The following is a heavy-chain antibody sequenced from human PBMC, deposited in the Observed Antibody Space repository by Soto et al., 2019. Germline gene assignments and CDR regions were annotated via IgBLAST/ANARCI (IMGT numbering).Heavy chain of an antibody. CDR2: ISAYNGNT. V-gene: IGHV1-18*01. Sequence: QVQLVQSGAEVKKPGASVKVSCKASGYTFTSYSISWVRQAPGQGLEWMGWISAYNGNTNNAQKLQGRVAMPTDPPXXXXXXXXXXXRXDDTAVXYCARDAPPADYWGQGTLVTVSS. CDR3: ARDAPPADY. CDR1: GYTFTSYS. J-gene: IGHJ4*02.